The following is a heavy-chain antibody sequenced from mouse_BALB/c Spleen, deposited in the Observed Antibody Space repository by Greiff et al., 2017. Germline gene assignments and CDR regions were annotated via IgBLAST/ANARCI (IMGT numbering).Heavy chain of an antibody. Sequence: VQLKESGPGLLKPSQSLSLTCTVTGYSITSDYAWNWIRQFPGNKLEWMGYISYSGSTSYNPSLKSRISITRDTSKNQFFLQLNSVTTEDTATYYCARWDYAFFDYWGQGTTLTVSS. D-gene: IGHD1-1*01. CDR2: ISYSGST. CDR1: GYSITSDYA. J-gene: IGHJ2*01. CDR3: ARWDYAFFDY. V-gene: IGHV3-2*02.